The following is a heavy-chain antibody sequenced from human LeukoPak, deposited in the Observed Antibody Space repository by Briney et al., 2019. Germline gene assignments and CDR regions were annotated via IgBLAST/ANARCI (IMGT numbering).Heavy chain of an antibody. Sequence: PSETLSLTCTVSGGSISSYYWSWIRQPPGKGLEWIGFIYYSGSTNYNPSLKSRVTISVDTSKNQFSLKLSSVTAADTAVYYCARHHHERYSGYDLYGMDVWGQGTTVTVSS. CDR2: IYYSGST. D-gene: IGHD5-12*01. V-gene: IGHV4-59*01. CDR3: ARHHHERYSGYDLYGMDV. CDR1: GGSISSYY. J-gene: IGHJ6*02.